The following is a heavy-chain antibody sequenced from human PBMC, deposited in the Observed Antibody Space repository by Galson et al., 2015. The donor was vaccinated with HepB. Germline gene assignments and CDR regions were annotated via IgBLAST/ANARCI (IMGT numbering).Heavy chain of an antibody. Sequence: SLRLSCAASGFTFSNYAMNWVRQAPGKGLEWVSIISGGGGSTYYADSVKGRFTISRDNSKDTLYLQMNSLRAEDTAIYYCARGGSWNDDAFDIWGQGTIVTVSS. CDR2: ISGGGGST. CDR1: GFTFSNYA. CDR3: ARGGSWNDDAFDI. V-gene: IGHV3-23*01. J-gene: IGHJ3*02. D-gene: IGHD1-1*01.